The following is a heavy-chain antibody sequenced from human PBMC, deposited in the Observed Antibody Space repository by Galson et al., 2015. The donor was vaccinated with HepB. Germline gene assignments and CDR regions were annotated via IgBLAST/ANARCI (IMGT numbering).Heavy chain of an antibody. CDR3: TRDRYAGSSSWYPYYFDY. J-gene: IGHJ4*02. Sequence: SLRLSCAASGFTFGDYAMSWVRQAPGKGLEWVGFIRSKAYGGTTEYAASVKGRFTISRDDSKSIAYLQMNSLKTEDTAVYYCTRDRYAGSSSWYPYYFDYWGQGTLVTVSS. CDR2: IRSKAYGGTT. V-gene: IGHV3-49*04. D-gene: IGHD6-13*01. CDR1: GFTFGDYA.